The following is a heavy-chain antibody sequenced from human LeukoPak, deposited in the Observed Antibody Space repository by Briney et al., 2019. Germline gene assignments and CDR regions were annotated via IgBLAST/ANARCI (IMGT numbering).Heavy chain of an antibody. CDR2: INHSGST. V-gene: IGHV4-34*01. Sequence: PSETLSLTCAVYGGSFSGYYWSWIRQPPGKGLEWIGEINHSGSTNYNPSLKSRVTISVDTSKNQFSLKLSSVTAADTAVYYCARDLRCSGGSCSDYWGQGTLVTVSS. CDR3: ARDLRCSGGSCSDY. J-gene: IGHJ4*02. D-gene: IGHD2-15*01. CDR1: GGSFSGYY.